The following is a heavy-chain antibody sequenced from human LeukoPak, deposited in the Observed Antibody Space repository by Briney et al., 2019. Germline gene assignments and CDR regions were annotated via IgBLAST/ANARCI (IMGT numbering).Heavy chain of an antibody. J-gene: IGHJ6*02. CDR2: IWYDGSNK. Sequence: PGRSLRLSCAASGFTFSNYGMHWVRQAPGKGLEWVAVIWYDGSNKYYGDSVKGRFTISRDNSKNTLYLQMNSLRAEDTAVYYCARKNGMDVWGQGTTVTVSS. CDR1: GFTFSNYG. CDR3: ARKNGMDV. V-gene: IGHV3-33*01.